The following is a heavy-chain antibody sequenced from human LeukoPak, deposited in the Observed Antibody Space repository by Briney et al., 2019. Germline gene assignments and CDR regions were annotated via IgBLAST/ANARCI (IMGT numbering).Heavy chain of an antibody. J-gene: IGHJ4*02. Sequence: ASVKVSCKASGGTFSSYAISWVRQAPGQGLEWMGGIIPIFGTANYAQKFQGRVRITADESTSTAYMELSSLRSEDTAVYCCARDGSSGYYEYWGQGTLVTVSS. D-gene: IGHD3-22*01. CDR3: ARDGSSGYYEY. CDR1: GGTFSSYA. V-gene: IGHV1-69*13. CDR2: IIPIFGTA.